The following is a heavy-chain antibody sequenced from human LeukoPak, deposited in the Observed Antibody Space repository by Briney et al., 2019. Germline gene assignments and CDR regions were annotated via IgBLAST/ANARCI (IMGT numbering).Heavy chain of an antibody. V-gene: IGHV3-21*01. CDR1: GFTFSSYS. CDR3: ARDPAYGDYDGYYFDY. Sequence: GGSLRLSCAASGFTFSSYSMNWVRQAPGKGLEWVSSISSSSSYIYYADSVKGRFTISRDNAKNSLYLQMNSLRAEVTAVYYCARDPAYGDYDGYYFDYWGQGTLVTVSS. CDR2: ISSSSSYI. J-gene: IGHJ4*02. D-gene: IGHD4-17*01.